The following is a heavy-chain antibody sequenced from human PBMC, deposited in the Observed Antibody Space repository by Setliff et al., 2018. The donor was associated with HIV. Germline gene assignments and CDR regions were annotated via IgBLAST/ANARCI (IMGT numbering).Heavy chain of an antibody. D-gene: IGHD2-8*01. J-gene: IGHJ4*02. V-gene: IGHV3-15*01. CDR1: GFTFHNVW. Sequence: GGSLRLSCAASGFTFHNVWMHWVRQAPGKGLEWVGRIKSRTDGGTTDYSAPVKGRFTISRDDSKNTLYLVMNGLKTEDTALYYCTTEKRVSGAYNFDHWGQGTLVTVSS. CDR2: IKSRTDGGTT. CDR3: TTEKRVSGAYNFDH.